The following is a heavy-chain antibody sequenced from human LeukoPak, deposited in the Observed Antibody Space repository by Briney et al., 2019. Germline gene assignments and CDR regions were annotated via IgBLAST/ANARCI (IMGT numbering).Heavy chain of an antibody. D-gene: IGHD4-17*01. CDR3: ARERDGDYAFDY. Sequence: EWIGSIYYSGSTYYNPSLKSRVTISVDTSKNQFSLKLSSVTAADTAVYYCARERDGDYAFDYWGQGTLVTVSS. J-gene: IGHJ4*02. CDR2: IYYSGST. V-gene: IGHV4-39*07.